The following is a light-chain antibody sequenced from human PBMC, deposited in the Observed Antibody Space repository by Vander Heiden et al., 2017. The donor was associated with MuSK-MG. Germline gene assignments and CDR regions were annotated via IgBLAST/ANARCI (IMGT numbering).Light chain of an antibody. CDR2: AAS. J-gene: IGKJ1*01. Sequence: DIQMTQSPSSLSASVGDRVTITCRASLAINNYLAWYQQKPGEPPKLLIYAASTLQTGVPPRFSGRGSGTDFTLTISSLQPEDIATYYCQKYNTALGTFGQGTKVEIK. V-gene: IGKV1-27*01. CDR1: LAINNY. CDR3: QKYNTALGT.